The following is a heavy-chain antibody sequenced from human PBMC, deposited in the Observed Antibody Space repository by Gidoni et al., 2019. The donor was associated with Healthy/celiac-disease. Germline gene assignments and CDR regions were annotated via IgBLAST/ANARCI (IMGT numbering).Heavy chain of an antibody. D-gene: IGHD3-22*01. J-gene: IGHJ2*01. CDR3: ARDYYDSSTYWYFDL. Sequence: QVQLQESGPGLVKPSETLSLTCTVSGGSISSYYWSWIRQPPGKGLEWIGYIYYSGSTNYNPSLKSRVTISVDTSKNQFSLKLSSVTAADTAVYYCARDYYDSSTYWYFDLWGRGTLVTVSS. V-gene: IGHV4-59*01. CDR1: GGSISSYY. CDR2: IYYSGST.